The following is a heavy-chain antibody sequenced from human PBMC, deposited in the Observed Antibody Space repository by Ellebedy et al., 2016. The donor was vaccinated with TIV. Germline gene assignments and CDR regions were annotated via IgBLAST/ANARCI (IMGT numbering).Heavy chain of an antibody. J-gene: IGHJ4*02. CDR1: GGSISSSSYY. V-gene: IGHV4-39*07. CDR3: ARERRYDFWSGYSYYFDY. CDR2: IYYTGST. Sequence: SETLSLXXTVSGGSISSSSYYWGWIRQPPGKGLEWIGSIYYTGSTYYNPSLKSRVTISVDTSKNQFSLKLSSVTAADTAVYYCARERRYDFWSGYSYYFDYWGQGTLVTVSS. D-gene: IGHD3-3*01.